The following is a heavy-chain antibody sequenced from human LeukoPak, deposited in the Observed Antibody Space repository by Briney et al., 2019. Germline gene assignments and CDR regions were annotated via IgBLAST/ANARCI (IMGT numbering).Heavy chain of an antibody. Sequence: GRSLRLSCAASGFIFDNYAMHWVRQAPGKGLEWVSGISWNSGSIGYADSVKGRFTISRDNAKNSLYLQMNRLRAEDTALYYCAKDREFGYSYYDAFDIWGQGTMVTVSS. D-gene: IGHD5-18*01. J-gene: IGHJ3*02. CDR3: AKDREFGYSYYDAFDI. CDR2: ISWNSGSI. V-gene: IGHV3-9*01. CDR1: GFIFDNYA.